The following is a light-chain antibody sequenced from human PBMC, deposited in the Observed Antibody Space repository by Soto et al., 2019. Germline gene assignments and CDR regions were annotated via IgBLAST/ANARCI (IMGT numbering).Light chain of an antibody. J-gene: IGKJ2*01. CDR2: HTS. Sequence: EVVMTQSPGTLSLSPGDRATLSCRASQSVSSSSLAWYQQKPGQAPRLLIYHTSSRATGIPDRFSGSGSGTDFTLTISRLEPEDFAVYYCQQYGTSPPYTFGQGTKVETK. CDR3: QQYGTSPPYT. V-gene: IGKV3-20*01. CDR1: QSVSSSS.